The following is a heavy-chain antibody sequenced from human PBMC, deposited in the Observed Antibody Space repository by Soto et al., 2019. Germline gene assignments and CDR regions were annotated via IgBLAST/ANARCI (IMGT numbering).Heavy chain of an antibody. CDR1: GGTFSSSA. D-gene: IGHD6-25*01. CDR3: ARDEDRQYLGGNYYDIMDV. Sequence: QVQLVQSGAEVKKPGSSLKVSCKASGGTFSSSAFSWVRQAPGQGLEWLGGIMPLFRTPDYAQKFQGRVTNTADEYTSTAYMALCSMTSMYTGFYSCARDEDRQYLGGNYYDIMDVWGQGTTVTDSS. J-gene: IGHJ6*02. CDR2: IMPLFRTP. V-gene: IGHV1-69*12.